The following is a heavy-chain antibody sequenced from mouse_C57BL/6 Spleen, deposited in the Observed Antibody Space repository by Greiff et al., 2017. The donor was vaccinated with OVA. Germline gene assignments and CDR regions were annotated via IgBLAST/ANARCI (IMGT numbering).Heavy chain of an antibody. CDR2: INPNNGGT. V-gene: IGHV1-22*01. Sequence: DVQLQESGPELVKPGASVKMSCKASGYTFTDYNMHWVKQSHGKSLEWIGYINPNNGGTSYNQKFKGKATLTVNKSSSTAYMELRSLTSEDSAVYYCARRSITTVVAPCFSCWGQGTTLTVSS. CDR1: GYTFTDYN. J-gene: IGHJ2*01. D-gene: IGHD1-1*01. CDR3: ARRSITTVVAPCFSC.